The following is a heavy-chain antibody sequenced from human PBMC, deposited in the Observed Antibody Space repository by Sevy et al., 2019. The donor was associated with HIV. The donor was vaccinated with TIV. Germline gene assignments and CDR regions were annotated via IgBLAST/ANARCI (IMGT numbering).Heavy chain of an antibody. D-gene: IGHD2-8*01. CDR1: GFTFDDYA. J-gene: IGHJ6*02. V-gene: IGHV3-9*01. Sequence: GGSLRLSCAASGFTFDDYAMHWVRQAPGKGLEWVSGISWNSGSIGYADSVKGRFTISRDNAKNSLYLQMNSLRAEDTALYYCAKDKGYCTKGGCYTSYYYYGMDVWGQGTTVTVSS. CDR2: ISWNSGSI. CDR3: AKDKGYCTKGGCYTSYYYYGMDV.